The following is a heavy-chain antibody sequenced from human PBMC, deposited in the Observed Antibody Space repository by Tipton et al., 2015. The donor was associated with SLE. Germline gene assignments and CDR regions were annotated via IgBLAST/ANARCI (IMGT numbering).Heavy chain of an antibody. CDR2: IHDDGTT. J-gene: IGHJ4*02. D-gene: IGHD2-8*01. V-gene: IGHV4-4*08. Sequence: TLSLTCTVSGASISGNYWSWIRQPPGKELEWVGFIHDDGTTNYNPSLERRLTISKDMSNNQFSLKLSSVTAADTAIYYCATLGYCSHDVCYTGIESWGRGSLVTVSS. CDR1: GASISGNY. CDR3: ATLGYCSHDVCYTGIES.